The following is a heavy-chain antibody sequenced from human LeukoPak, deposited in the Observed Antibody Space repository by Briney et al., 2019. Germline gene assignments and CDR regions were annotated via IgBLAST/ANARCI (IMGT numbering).Heavy chain of an antibody. CDR3: ARGYPLGWFDP. V-gene: IGHV4-34*01. Sequence: SEALSLTCAVYGGGLSGYYWSWIRQPPGKGLEWIGEINHSGSTNYNPSLKSRVTISVDTSKNQFSLKLSSVTAADTAVYYCARGYPLGWFDPWGQGTLVTVSS. J-gene: IGHJ5*02. CDR1: GGGLSGYY. CDR2: INHSGST.